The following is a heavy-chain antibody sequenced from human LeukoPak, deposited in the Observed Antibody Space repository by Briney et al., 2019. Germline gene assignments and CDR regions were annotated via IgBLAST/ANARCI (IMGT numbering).Heavy chain of an antibody. CDR3: AKEQGYSYGYRGFYFDY. V-gene: IGHV3-23*01. D-gene: IGHD5-18*01. CDR2: ISDSGGST. Sequence: GGSLRLSCAASGFTFSTYAMSWVRQAPGKGLEWVSVISDSGGSTYYADSVKGHFTISRDNSKNTLYLQMNSLRAEDTAVYYCAKEQGYSYGYRGFYFDYWGQGTLVTVSS. J-gene: IGHJ4*02. CDR1: GFTFSTYA.